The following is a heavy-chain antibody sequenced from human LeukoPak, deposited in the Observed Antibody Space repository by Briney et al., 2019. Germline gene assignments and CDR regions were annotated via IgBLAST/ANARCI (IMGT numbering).Heavy chain of an antibody. J-gene: IGHJ4*02. CDR3: AMRGRGSYYVFDH. CDR1: GYSLTELS. D-gene: IGHD3-10*01. CDR2: FDPEAGET. Sequence: ASVKVSCKLFGYSLTELSIHWVRQAPGKGFEWMGGFDPEAGETSYAQQFQGRVTMTEDTSTDTGYMHLRSLTSDDTAVYFCAMRGRGSYYVFDHWGQGTLVTVPS. V-gene: IGHV1-24*01.